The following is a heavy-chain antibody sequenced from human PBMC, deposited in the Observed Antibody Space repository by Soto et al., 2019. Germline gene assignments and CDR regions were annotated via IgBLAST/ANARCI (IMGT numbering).Heavy chain of an antibody. V-gene: IGHV3-66*01. D-gene: IGHD5-12*01. Sequence: VQLVESGGALVQPGGSLRLSCAVSGFDVNSNYMNWVRQAPGKGLEWVSVIYSGGGTYYADSVKGRFTISRDISKNTLNHQMNGLRREDTAVDYCARYRGYDYECPFDYWGQGTLVTVSS. CDR3: ARYRGYDYECPFDY. CDR1: GFDVNSNY. J-gene: IGHJ4*02. CDR2: IYSGGGT.